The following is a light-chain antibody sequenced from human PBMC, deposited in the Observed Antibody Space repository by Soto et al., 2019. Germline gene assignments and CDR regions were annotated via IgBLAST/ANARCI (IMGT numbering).Light chain of an antibody. CDR1: SSDIGGDNF. V-gene: IGLV2-8*01. Sequence: QSALTQPPSASGSPGQTVAISCTGTSSDIGGDNFVSWYQQHPGKAPKLLIYEVTKRPSGVPDRFSGSKSGNTATLVVSGLQAEDEADYYCRSYGGSHSPLVFGAGTKLTVL. CDR3: RSYGGSHSPLV. J-gene: IGLJ1*01. CDR2: EVT.